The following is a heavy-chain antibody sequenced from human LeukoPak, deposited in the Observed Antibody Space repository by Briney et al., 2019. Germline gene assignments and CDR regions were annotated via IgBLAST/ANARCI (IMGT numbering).Heavy chain of an antibody. CDR3: ARVGYYGSGSAPHGAFDY. V-gene: IGHV6-1*01. CDR1: GDSVSSNSAA. Sequence: SQTLSLTCAISGDSVSSNSAAWDWIRQSPSRGLEWLGRAYYRSKWYYDYAVSVKSRITVNPDTSKNQFSLQLNSVTPEDTAIYYCARVGYYGSGSAPHGAFDYWGQGTLVTVSS. J-gene: IGHJ4*02. CDR2: AYYRSKWYY. D-gene: IGHD3-10*01.